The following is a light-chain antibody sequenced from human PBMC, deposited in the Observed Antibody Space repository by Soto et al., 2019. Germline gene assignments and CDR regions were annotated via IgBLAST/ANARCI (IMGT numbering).Light chain of an antibody. CDR1: SSDVGSYNL. V-gene: IGLV2-23*01. CDR2: EGS. J-gene: IGLJ1*01. CDR3: CSYAGTSSFYV. Sequence: QSVLTQPASVSGSPGQSITISCTGTSSDVGSYNLVSWYQQHPGKAPKLMIYEGSKRPSGVSNLFSGSKSGSTASLTISGLQAEDEADYYCCSYAGTSSFYVFGTGTKVTVL.